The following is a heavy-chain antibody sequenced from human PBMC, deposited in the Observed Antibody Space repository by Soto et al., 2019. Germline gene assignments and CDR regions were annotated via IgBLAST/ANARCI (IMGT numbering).Heavy chain of an antibody. CDR2: VYYIGSADYYIGRT. J-gene: IGHJ6*02. Sequence: SETLSLTCTVSGDSVRSDTYYWTWIRQSPGKGLEWIGYVYYIGSADYYIGRTNYNPSSQSRVTISLDASKNQFSLQLTSVTAADTALYFCARDRAARSHGSGMDVWGQGTTVTVSS. D-gene: IGHD3-10*01. V-gene: IGHV4-61*01. CDR1: GDSVRSDTYY. CDR3: ARDRAARSHGSGMDV.